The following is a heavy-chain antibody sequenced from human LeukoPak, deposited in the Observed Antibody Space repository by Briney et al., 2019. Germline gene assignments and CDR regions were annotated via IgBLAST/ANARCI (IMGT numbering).Heavy chain of an antibody. CDR3: ARAPNCGGDCDY. V-gene: IGHV1-69*13. CDR1: GGTFSSYA. J-gene: IGHJ4*02. Sequence: SVKVSSKASGGTFSSYAISWVRQAPGQGLEWMGGIIPIFGTANYAQKFQGRVTITADESTSTAYMELSSLRSEDTAVYYCARAPNCGGDCDYWGQGTLVTVSS. CDR2: IIPIFGTA. D-gene: IGHD2-21*01.